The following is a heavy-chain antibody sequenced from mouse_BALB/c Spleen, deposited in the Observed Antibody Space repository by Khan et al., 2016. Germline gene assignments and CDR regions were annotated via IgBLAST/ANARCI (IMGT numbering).Heavy chain of an antibody. CDR2: IHPSDRET. D-gene: IGHD1-1*01. Sequence: QVQLQQSGAELVRPGVSVKLSCKASGYSFTSNWMNWVKQRPGQGLEWIGMIHPSDRETRLNQKFRDKASLTVDKSSSTAYMQLSSPTSEDSAVYYCTRIDFYELRDYFDYWGQGTTLTVSS. J-gene: IGHJ2*01. V-gene: IGHV1S127*01. CDR3: TRIDFYELRDYFDY. CDR1: GYSFTSNW.